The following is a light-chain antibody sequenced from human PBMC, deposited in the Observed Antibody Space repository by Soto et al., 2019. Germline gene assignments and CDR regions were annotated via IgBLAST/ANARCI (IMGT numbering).Light chain of an antibody. J-gene: IGKJ1*01. CDR1: QSISRG. Sequence: DIQMTQSPSTLSSSVGDRVTITCRASQSISRGLAWYQQKPGKAPNLLIYDASTLESGVPSRFSGSGSGTGFTLTISSLQPDDFATYYCQHYSSVWTFGQGTKVDIK. CDR2: DAS. V-gene: IGKV1-5*01. CDR3: QHYSSVWT.